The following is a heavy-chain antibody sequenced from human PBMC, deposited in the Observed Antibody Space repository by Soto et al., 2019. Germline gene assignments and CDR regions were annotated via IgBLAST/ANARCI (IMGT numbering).Heavy chain of an antibody. CDR1: GGAFDSYV. CDR3: ARVHSSGIFYFVDP. J-gene: IGHJ5*02. D-gene: IGHD3-10*01. CDR2: IMPIFGTP. V-gene: IGHV1-69*13. Sequence: SVKVSCKASGGAFDSYVISWLRQAPGQGLEWMGGIMPIFGTPNYAQKFRGRVTISADESTSTAYLELSSLTSDDTAVYYCARVHSSGIFYFVDPWGQGTLVTVSS.